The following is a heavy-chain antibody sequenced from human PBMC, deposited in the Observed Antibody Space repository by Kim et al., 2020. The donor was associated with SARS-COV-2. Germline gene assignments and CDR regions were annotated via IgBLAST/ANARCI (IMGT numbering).Heavy chain of an antibody. V-gene: IGHV4-39*01. Sequence: AETLSLTCTVSGGSISSSSYYWGWIRQPPGKGLEWIGSIYYSGSTYYNPSLKSRVTISVDTPKNQFSLKLSSVTAADTAVYYCARQQHIVVVTAIRFWFDPWGQGTLVTVSS. CDR2: IYYSGST. D-gene: IGHD2-21*02. J-gene: IGHJ5*02. CDR3: ARQQHIVVVTAIRFWFDP. CDR1: GGSISSSSYY.